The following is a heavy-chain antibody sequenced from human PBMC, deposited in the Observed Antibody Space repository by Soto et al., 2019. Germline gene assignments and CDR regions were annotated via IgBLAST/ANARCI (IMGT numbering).Heavy chain of an antibody. CDR3: ARQWLVHVSFDY. D-gene: IGHD6-19*01. Sequence: SETLSLTCTVSGAFISSSSYNWGWIRQPPGKGLEWIGSIYYSGSTYYNPSLKSRVTMSVDTSNNQFSLKLSSVTAADTAVYYCARQWLVHVSFDYWGQGTLVTVSS. CDR2: IYYSGST. V-gene: IGHV4-39*01. J-gene: IGHJ4*02. CDR1: GAFISSSSYN.